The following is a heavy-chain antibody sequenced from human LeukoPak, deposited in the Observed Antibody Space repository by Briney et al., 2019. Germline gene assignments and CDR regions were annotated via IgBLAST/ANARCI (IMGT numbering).Heavy chain of an antibody. CDR1: GYSFTSYW. V-gene: IGHV5-51*01. J-gene: IGHJ5*02. D-gene: IGHD6-13*01. CDR2: IYPGDSDT. CDR3: ARHLPQDGSWYWFDP. Sequence: GESLKISCKGSGYSFTSYWIGWVRPMPGKGLAWMGIIYPGDSDTRYSPSFQGQVTISADKSISTAYLQWSSLKASDTAMYYCARHLPQDGSWYWFDPWGQGTLVTVSS.